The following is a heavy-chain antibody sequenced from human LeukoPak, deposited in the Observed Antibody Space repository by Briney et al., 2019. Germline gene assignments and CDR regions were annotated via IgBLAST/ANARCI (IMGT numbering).Heavy chain of an antibody. D-gene: IGHD3-16*01. CDR2: ISSSSSYK. J-gene: IGHJ4*02. CDR3: ARDLNDYDWWTYPYYVGY. CDR1: GFTFSSYT. V-gene: IGHV3-21*01. Sequence: GGSLSLSCAASGFTFSSYTMNWVRQAQGQGLEWVSSISSSSSYKYYADSVKGRFTISRDNAKNSLYLQMNSQGAEDTAVYYCARDLNDYDWWTYPYYVGYLGQGTLVTVSS.